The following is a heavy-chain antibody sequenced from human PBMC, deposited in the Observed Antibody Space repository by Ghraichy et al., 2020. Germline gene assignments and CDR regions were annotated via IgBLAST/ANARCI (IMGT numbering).Heavy chain of an antibody. CDR3: AITPYDSSGYYYRSAFDI. CDR2: IYYSGST. V-gene: IGHV4-39*01. J-gene: IGHJ3*02. CDR1: GGSISSSSYY. D-gene: IGHD3-22*01. Sequence: SETLSLTCTVSGGSISSSSYYWGWIRQPPGKGLEWIGSIYYSGSTYYNPSLKSRVTISVDTSKNQFSLKLSSVTAADTAVYYCAITPYDSSGYYYRSAFDIWGQGTMVTVSS.